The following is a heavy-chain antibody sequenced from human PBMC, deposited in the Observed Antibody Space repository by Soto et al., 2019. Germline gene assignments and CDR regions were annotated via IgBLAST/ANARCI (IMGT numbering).Heavy chain of an antibody. J-gene: IGHJ5*02. CDR1: GFPFSSRA. CDR2: ISGSGTIT. D-gene: IGHD2-15*01. Sequence: EVQLLESGGGLVQPGGSLRLSCAASGFPFSSRAMSWVGQAPGKGLEWVSAISGSGTITYYADSVKGRFTISRDTSKNTLYLQMNSLRADDTAVYYCAEWARYCSGADCRAWGQGTLVTVSS. V-gene: IGHV3-23*01. CDR3: AEWARYCSGADCRA.